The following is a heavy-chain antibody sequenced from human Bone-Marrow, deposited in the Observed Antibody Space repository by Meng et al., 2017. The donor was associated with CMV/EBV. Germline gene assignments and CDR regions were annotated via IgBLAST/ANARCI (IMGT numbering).Heavy chain of an antibody. CDR3: VKDVGYCSGGSCYSVKSYGPLDY. D-gene: IGHD2-15*01. CDR2: TSYDGRNK. J-gene: IGHJ4*02. V-gene: IGHV3-30-3*02. Sequence: MHWGRQAPGKGLEWVAVTSYDGRNKYYANSVNDRFTISRDDSKNTLYLPMNSLRAEDTAIYYCVKDVGYCSGGSCYSVKSYGPLDYWGQGTLVTVSS.